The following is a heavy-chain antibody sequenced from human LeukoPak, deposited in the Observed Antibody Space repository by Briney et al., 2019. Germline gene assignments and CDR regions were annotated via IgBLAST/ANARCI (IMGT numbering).Heavy chain of an antibody. Sequence: SETLSLTCTVSGGSISTYYWSWLRQPPGKGLEWIGYVYYSGSTNYNPSLKSRVTISADTSKNQFSLRLTSVTAADTAVYYCARGTYYYYYYMDVWGKGTTVTISS. V-gene: IGHV4-59*01. D-gene: IGHD2-2*01. CDR3: ARGTYYYYYYMDV. CDR2: VYYSGST. CDR1: GGSISTYY. J-gene: IGHJ6*03.